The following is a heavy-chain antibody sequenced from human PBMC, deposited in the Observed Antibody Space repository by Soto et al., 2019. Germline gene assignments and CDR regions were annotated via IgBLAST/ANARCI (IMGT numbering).Heavy chain of an antibody. J-gene: IGHJ6*02. CDR2: IITVLGTT. CDR1: GDTFSSYV. CDR3: ARRRYCGYDCYHKHYYGMYV. D-gene: IGHD5-12*01. V-gene: IGHV1-69*08. Sequence: QVQLVQSGAELKKTGSSVKVSCRASGDTFSSYVVNWVRQAPGRGLEWMGRIITVLGTTDYAQNFKGRVTITAEKSTKTVYMELSSLRSEDKAVYYCARRRYCGYDCYHKHYYGMYVWGQGTTVTVAS.